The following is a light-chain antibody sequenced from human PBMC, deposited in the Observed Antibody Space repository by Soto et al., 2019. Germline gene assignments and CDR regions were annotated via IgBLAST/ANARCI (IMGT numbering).Light chain of an antibody. CDR1: QGISSY. CDR3: QQYYSYPRLLT. J-gene: IGKJ4*01. Sequence: AIRMTQSPSSFSASTGDRVTITCRASQGISSYLAWYQQKPGKAPKLLIYAASTLQSGVTSRFSGSGSGTDFTLTISCLQSEDFATYYCQQYYSYPRLLTFGGGTKVEIK. CDR2: AAS. V-gene: IGKV1-8*01.